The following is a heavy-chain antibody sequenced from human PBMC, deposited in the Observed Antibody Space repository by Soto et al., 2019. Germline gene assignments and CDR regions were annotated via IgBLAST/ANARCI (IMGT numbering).Heavy chain of an antibody. D-gene: IGHD3-10*01. V-gene: IGHV3-23*01. CDR3: AKGTSSEFLLSFDD. CDR2: ITGSGSHS. Sequence: GSLRLSCMASGFPSSTYGFSTYAMTWVRQPPGKGLEWVSVITGSGSHSYYADSVKGRFTISRDNSRNTLFLQIDSLRADDTAVYFCAKGTSSEFLLSFDDWGHGTLVTASS. J-gene: IGHJ4*01. CDR1: GFPSSTYGFSTYA.